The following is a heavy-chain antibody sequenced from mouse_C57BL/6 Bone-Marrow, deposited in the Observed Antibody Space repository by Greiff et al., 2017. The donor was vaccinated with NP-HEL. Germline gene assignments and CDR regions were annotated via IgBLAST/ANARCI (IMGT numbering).Heavy chain of an antibody. CDR2: IYPGGGYT. V-gene: IGHV1-63*01. CDR3: ARTVYYGSSYWYFDV. Sequence: QVQLQQSGAELVRPGTSVKMSCKASGYTFTNYWIGWAKQRPGHGLEWIGDIYPGGGYTNYNEKFKGKATLTVDKSSSTAYMQFSSLTSEDSAIYYCARTVYYGSSYWYFDVWGTGTTVTVSS. J-gene: IGHJ1*03. CDR1: GYTFTNYW. D-gene: IGHD1-1*01.